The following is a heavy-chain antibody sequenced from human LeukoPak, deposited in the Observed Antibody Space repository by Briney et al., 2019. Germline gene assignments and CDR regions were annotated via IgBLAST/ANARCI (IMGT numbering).Heavy chain of an antibody. CDR3: ARDSTYYYDSGSSGPHYFDY. Sequence: PGRSLRLSCAASGFTFSSYAMHWFRQAPAKGPEWVAVIPYDGRNKYYADSVKGRFTISRDNSKNTLYLQMNSLRAEDTAVYYCARDSTYYYDSGSSGPHYFDYWGQGTLVTVSS. CDR2: IPYDGRNK. J-gene: IGHJ4*02. V-gene: IGHV3-30*17. CDR1: GFTFSSYA. D-gene: IGHD3-10*01.